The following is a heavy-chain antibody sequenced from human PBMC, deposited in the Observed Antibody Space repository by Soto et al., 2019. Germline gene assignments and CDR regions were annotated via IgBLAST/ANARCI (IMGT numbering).Heavy chain of an antibody. V-gene: IGHV5-51*01. CDR3: ARSLSGHYDSRGYYYPNWFDP. J-gene: IGHJ5*02. CDR2: IYPGDSDT. Sequence: GESLKISCKGSGYSFTSYWIGWVRQTPGKGLEWMGIIYPGDSDTRYSPSFQGQVTISADKSISTAYLQWSSLKASDTAMYYCARSLSGHYDSRGYYYPNWFDPWGQGTLVTVSS. CDR1: GYSFTSYW. D-gene: IGHD3-22*01.